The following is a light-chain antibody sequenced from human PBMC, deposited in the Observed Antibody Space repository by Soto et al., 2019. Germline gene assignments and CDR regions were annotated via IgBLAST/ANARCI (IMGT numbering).Light chain of an antibody. V-gene: IGKV1D-12*01. CDR2: AAS. J-gene: IGKJ3*01. Sequence: DIHMTQSPSSVSASVGDRVTITCRASQDVSSRLAWYQQKPGKAPRLLIYAASNLHSGVPFRFSGSGSGTDFTLTVSSLQREDFATYYCQQGNSFPPTFGPGTKVEIK. CDR3: QQGNSFPPT. CDR1: QDVSSR.